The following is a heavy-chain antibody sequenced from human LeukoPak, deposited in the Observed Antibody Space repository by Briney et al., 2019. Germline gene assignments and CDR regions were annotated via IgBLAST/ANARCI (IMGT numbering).Heavy chain of an antibody. D-gene: IGHD3-9*01. CDR2: INHSGST. V-gene: IGHV4-30-2*01. J-gene: IGHJ1*01. Sequence: SETLSLTCAVSGGSISGGGYSWSWIRQPPGKGLEWIGEINHSGSTNYNPSLKSRVTISVDTSKNQFSLKLSSVTAADTAVYYCASSYDILTGYFQHWGQGTLVTVSS. CDR1: GGSISGGGYS. CDR3: ASSYDILTGYFQH.